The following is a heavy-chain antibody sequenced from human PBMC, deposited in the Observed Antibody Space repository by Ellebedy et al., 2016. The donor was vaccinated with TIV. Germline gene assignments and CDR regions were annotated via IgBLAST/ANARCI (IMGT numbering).Heavy chain of an antibody. CDR3: ARDFFYGSGRYYPYYGMDV. Sequence: ASVKVSCKASGGAFTRISISWARQAPGQGLEWMGWISAYTGTTDYAQNFQGRVTMTTDTSTSTAYMELNRLTSDDTAVYYCARDFFYGSGRYYPYYGMDVWGQGTTVIVSS. J-gene: IGHJ6*02. CDR2: ISAYTGTT. CDR1: GGAFTRIS. V-gene: IGHV1-18*04. D-gene: IGHD3-10*01.